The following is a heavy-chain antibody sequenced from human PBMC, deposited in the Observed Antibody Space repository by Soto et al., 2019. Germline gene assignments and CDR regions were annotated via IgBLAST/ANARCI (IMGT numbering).Heavy chain of an antibody. Sequence: SETLSLTCTVSGGSISSGGYYWSWIRQHPGKGLEWIGYIYYSGSTYYNPSLKSRVTISVDTSKNQFSLKLSSVTAADTAVYYCARAFPSTPLTIFGARWLDPWGQGTLVTVSS. CDR3: ARAFPSTPLTIFGARWLDP. CDR1: GGSISSGGYY. CDR2: IYYSGST. D-gene: IGHD3-3*01. J-gene: IGHJ5*02. V-gene: IGHV4-31*03.